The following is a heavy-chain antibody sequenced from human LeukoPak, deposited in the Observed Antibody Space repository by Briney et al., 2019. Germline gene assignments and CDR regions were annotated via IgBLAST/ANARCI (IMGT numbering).Heavy chain of an antibody. D-gene: IGHD3-16*01. V-gene: IGHV1-69*01. Sequence: SVKVSCKASGGTFSSYAISWVRQAPGQGLEWMGGIIPIFGTANYAQKFQGRVTITADESTSTAYMELSSLGSEDTAVYYCASRGLYYDYVHGFWGHGTLVTVSS. J-gene: IGHJ4*01. CDR3: ASRGLYYDYVHGF. CDR2: IIPIFGTA. CDR1: GGTFSSYA.